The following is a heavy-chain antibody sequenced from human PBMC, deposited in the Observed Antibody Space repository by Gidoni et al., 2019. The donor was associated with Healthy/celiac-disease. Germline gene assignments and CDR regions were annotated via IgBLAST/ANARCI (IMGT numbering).Heavy chain of an antibody. CDR3: ARASHPHSTPFDY. V-gene: IGHV4-59*01. J-gene: IGHJ4*02. CDR1: GGSISSYY. Sequence: QVQLQESGPGLVKPSETLSLTCPVSGGSISSYYWSWIRQPPGKGLEWIGYIYYSGSTNYNPSLKSRVTISVDTSKNQFSLKLSSVTAADTAVYYCARASHPHSTPFDYWGQGTLVTVSS. D-gene: IGHD6-13*01. CDR2: IYYSGST.